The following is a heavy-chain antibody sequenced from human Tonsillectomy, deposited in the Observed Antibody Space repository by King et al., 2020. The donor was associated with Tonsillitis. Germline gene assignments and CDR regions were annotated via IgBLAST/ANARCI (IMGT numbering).Heavy chain of an antibody. D-gene: IGHD1-26*01. CDR1: GFTFSTYC. Sequence: VQLVQSGGGVVQPGRSLRLSCAASGFTFSTYCMHWVRQAPGKGLEWVATIWYDGSNEYYADSVKGRFTISRDNSKNTLYLQMNSLRVEDTAVYYCAKESQMKGAGATIDYWGQGTLVTVSS. V-gene: IGHV3-33*06. CDR3: AKESQMKGAGATIDY. CDR2: IWYDGSNE. J-gene: IGHJ4*02.